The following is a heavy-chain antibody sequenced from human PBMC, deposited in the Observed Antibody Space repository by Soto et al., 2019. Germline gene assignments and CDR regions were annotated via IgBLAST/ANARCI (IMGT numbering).Heavy chain of an antibody. CDR3: ARAGAQAAAGAVDY. Sequence: QVQLQESGPGLVKPSETLSLTCTVSGGSISSYYWNWIRQPPGKGLEWIGYIYYSGSTNYNPSLKSRVTISVDTSKNQFSLKLSSVTAADTAVYYCARAGAQAAAGAVDYWGQGTLVTVSS. D-gene: IGHD6-13*01. V-gene: IGHV4-59*01. CDR2: IYYSGST. CDR1: GGSISSYY. J-gene: IGHJ4*02.